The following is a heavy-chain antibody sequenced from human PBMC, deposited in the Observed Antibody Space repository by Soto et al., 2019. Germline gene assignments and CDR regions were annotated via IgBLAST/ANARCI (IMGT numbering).Heavy chain of an antibody. CDR1: GYTFTDYY. Sequence: ASVKVSCKASGYTFTDYYMHWVRQAPGQGLEWMGWINPHSGGTNYAQKFQGWVTMTRDTSISTAYMELSRLRSDDTAVYYCAASGLYCGGDCYSNYYYGMDVWGQGTTVTVSS. V-gene: IGHV1-2*04. CDR3: AASGLYCGGDCYSNYYYGMDV. CDR2: INPHSGGT. D-gene: IGHD2-21*02. J-gene: IGHJ6*02.